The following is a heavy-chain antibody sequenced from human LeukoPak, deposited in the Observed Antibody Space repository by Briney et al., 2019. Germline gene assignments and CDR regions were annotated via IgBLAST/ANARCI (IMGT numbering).Heavy chain of an antibody. CDR1: DAY. CDR3: ARVGGCSSTSCAPHPYFDY. J-gene: IGHJ4*02. CDR2: IYYSGST. V-gene: IGHV4-30-4*01. Sequence: DAYMSWIRQPPGKGLEWIGYIYYSGSTYYNPFLKSRVTISVDTSKNQFSLKLSSVTAADTAVYYCARVGGCSSTSCAPHPYFDYWGQGTLVTVSS. D-gene: IGHD2-2*01.